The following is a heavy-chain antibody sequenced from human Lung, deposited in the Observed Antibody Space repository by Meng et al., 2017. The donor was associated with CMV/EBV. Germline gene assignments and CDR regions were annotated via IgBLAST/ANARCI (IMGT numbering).Heavy chain of an antibody. J-gene: IGHJ6*02. CDR2: ISSSGSTI. CDR3: ARDRPYYDFWSGYGMDV. Sequence: GGSLRLXCAASGFTFSSYEMNWVRQAPGKGLEWVSYISSSGSTIYYADSVKGRFTISRDNAKNSLYLQMNSLRAEDTAVYYCARDRPYYDFWSGYGMDVWGQGXTVTVSS. CDR1: GFTFSSYE. V-gene: IGHV3-48*03. D-gene: IGHD3-3*01.